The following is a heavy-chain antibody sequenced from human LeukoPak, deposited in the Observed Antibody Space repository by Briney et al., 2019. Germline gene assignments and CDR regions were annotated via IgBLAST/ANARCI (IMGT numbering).Heavy chain of an antibody. Sequence: PGGSLRLSCAASGFTFSSYAMSWVRQAPGKGPEWVSAISGSGGSTYYADSVKGRFTISRDNSKNTLYLQMNSLRAEDTAVYYCAKDLELVVSNYYYGMDVWGQGTTVTVSS. D-gene: IGHD3-22*01. V-gene: IGHV3-23*01. CDR3: AKDLELVVSNYYYGMDV. CDR2: ISGSGGST. J-gene: IGHJ6*02. CDR1: GFTFSSYA.